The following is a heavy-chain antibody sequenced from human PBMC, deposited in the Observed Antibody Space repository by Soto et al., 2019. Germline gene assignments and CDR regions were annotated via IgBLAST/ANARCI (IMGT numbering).Heavy chain of an antibody. V-gene: IGHV4-59*01. CDR1: GGSISSYY. J-gene: IGHJ6*03. CDR3: ARGAYYDFWSANPRNYYYYMAV. D-gene: IGHD3-3*01. Sequence: NPSETLSLTCTVSGGSISSYYWSWIRQPPGKGLEWIGYIYYSGGTNYNPSLKSRVTISVDTSKNQFSLKLSSVTAADTAVYYCARGAYYDFWSANPRNYYYYMAVWGKGTTVTVSS. CDR2: IYYSGGT.